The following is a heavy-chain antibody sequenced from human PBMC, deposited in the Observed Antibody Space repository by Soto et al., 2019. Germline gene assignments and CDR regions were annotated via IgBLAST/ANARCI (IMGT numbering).Heavy chain of an antibody. CDR2: ISYDGSNK. Sequence: QVQLVESGGGVVQPGRSLRLSCAASGFTFSSYGMHWVRQAPGKGLEWVAVISYDGSNKYYADSVKGRFTISRDNFKXXLYLQMNSLRAEDTAVYYCAKSVYGDYVVTNWFDPWGQGTLVTVSS. CDR3: AKSVYGDYVVTNWFDP. V-gene: IGHV3-30*18. CDR1: GFTFSSYG. D-gene: IGHD4-17*01. J-gene: IGHJ5*02.